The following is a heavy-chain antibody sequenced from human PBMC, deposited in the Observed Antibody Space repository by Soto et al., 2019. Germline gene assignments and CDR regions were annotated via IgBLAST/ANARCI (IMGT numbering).Heavy chain of an antibody. J-gene: IGHJ4*02. CDR3: AKDLDGSGSYYKPAAQRIFDY. CDR2: ISGSGGST. V-gene: IGHV3-23*01. CDR1: GFTFSSYA. D-gene: IGHD3-10*01. Sequence: GGSLRLSCAASGFTFSSYAMSWVRQAPGKGLEWVSAISGSGGSTYYADSVKGRFTISRDNSKNTLYLQMNSLRAEDTAVYYCAKDLDGSGSYYKPAAQRIFDYWGQGTLVTVSS.